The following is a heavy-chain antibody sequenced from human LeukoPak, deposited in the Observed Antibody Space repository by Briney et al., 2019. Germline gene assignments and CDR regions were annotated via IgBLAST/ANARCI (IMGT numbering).Heavy chain of an antibody. CDR2: IYHSGST. CDR1: GGSINSYY. J-gene: IGHJ3*02. CDR3: ARVGGMTTINNAAFDI. V-gene: IGHV4-59*01. Sequence: SETLSLTCTVSGGSINSYYWNWIRQPPGKGLEWIGYIYHSGSTNYNPSLKSRVTISLDTSKNQFSLKLTSVTAADMAIYYCARVGGMTTINNAAFDIWGQGTMVTVSS. D-gene: IGHD5-24*01.